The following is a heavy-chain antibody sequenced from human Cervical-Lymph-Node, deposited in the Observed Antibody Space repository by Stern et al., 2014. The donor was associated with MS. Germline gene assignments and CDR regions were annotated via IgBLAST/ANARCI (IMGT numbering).Heavy chain of an antibody. Sequence: QVQLVQSGTEVKKPGASVKVSCRPTGYTFSNYGISWVRQAPGQGLEWMGLVSTYNGKTTYAQKFQGRLTMTRDTSTSTVYMELRNLTSDDTAVYFCARRSGSYSFDYWGQGTLVSVSS. CDR3: ARRSGSYSFDY. V-gene: IGHV1-18*01. J-gene: IGHJ4*02. D-gene: IGHD1-26*01. CDR1: GYTFSNYG. CDR2: VSTYNGKT.